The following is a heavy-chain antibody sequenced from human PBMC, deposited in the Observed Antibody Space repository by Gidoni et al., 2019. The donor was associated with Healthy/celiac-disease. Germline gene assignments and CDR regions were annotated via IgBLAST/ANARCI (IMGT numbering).Heavy chain of an antibody. CDR3: AGQYSSSSENWFDP. CDR1: GGSISSSSYY. CDR2: IYYSGST. Sequence: QLQLQESGPGLVKPSETLSLPCPVSGGSISSSSYYWGWTRQPPGKGRGWIRSIYYSGSTYYNPSLKGRVTISVDTSKNQFSLKLSSVTAADTAVYYCAGQYSSSSENWFDPWGQGTLVTVSS. D-gene: IGHD6-6*01. J-gene: IGHJ5*02. V-gene: IGHV4-39*01.